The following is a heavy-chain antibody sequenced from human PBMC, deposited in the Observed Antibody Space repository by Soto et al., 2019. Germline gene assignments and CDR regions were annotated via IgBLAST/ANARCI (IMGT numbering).Heavy chain of an antibody. CDR2: INPKTGDT. CDR1: GYILTAYY. CDR3: ARGAVAGIDY. V-gene: IGHV1-2*02. Sequence: QVLLVQSGAEVREPGASVKVSCKAFGYILTAYYINWVRQAPGQGLEWMGWINPKTGDTVYAQKFQGRVTMSSDTSISTAYMELTSMKVDDTAVYYCARGAVAGIDYWGQGTLVTVSS. D-gene: IGHD6-19*01. J-gene: IGHJ3*01.